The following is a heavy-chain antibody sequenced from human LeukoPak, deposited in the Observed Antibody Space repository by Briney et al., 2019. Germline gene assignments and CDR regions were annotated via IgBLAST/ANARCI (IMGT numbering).Heavy chain of an antibody. Sequence: SETLSLTCTVSGGSISSYYWSWIRQPPGKGLEWIGYIYYSGSTNYNPSLKSRVTISVDTSKNQFSLKLSSVTAADTAVYYCARASGCSGGSCYLFYYYYMDVWGKGTTVTVSS. CDR1: GGSISSYY. J-gene: IGHJ6*03. CDR2: IYYSGST. D-gene: IGHD2-15*01. V-gene: IGHV4-59*12. CDR3: ARASGCSGGSCYLFYYYYMDV.